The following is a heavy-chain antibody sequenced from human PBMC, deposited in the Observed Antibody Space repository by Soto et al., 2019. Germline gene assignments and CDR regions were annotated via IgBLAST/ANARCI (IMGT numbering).Heavy chain of an antibody. J-gene: IGHJ6*02. CDR2: IFYSGST. Sequence: SETLSLTCTVSGDSVSSSYYYWGWIRQPPGKGLEWIGSIFYSGSTYYNQSLKSRVTISVDTSKKQFSLKLSSVTAADTAVYKWARRGSSQKISHYGRDVWGPGTTVTVSS. D-gene: IGHD6-13*01. CDR1: GDSVSSSYYY. CDR3: ARRGSSQKISHYGRDV. V-gene: IGHV4-39*01.